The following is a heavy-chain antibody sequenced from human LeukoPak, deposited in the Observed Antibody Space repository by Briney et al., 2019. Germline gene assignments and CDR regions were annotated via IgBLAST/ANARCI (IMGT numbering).Heavy chain of an antibody. Sequence: SETLSLTCTVSGGSISSSSYHWGWIRQPPGKGLEWIGSVYSRGSTYYKSSLKSRVSISIDTSKNQFSLKLTSVTAAGTAVYYCARDDFWTGYYTFAYWGLGTLVTVSS. CDR1: GGSISSSSYH. D-gene: IGHD3/OR15-3a*01. CDR2: VYSRGST. CDR3: ARDDFWTGYYTFAY. J-gene: IGHJ4*02. V-gene: IGHV4-39*07.